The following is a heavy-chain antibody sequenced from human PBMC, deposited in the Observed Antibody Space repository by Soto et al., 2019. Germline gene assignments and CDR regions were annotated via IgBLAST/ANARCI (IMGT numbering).Heavy chain of an antibody. CDR3: AREIQPYYYDSSGYYYVKKWFDP. D-gene: IGHD3-22*01. CDR1: GGSISSGDYY. J-gene: IGHJ5*02. Sequence: KASETLSLTCTASGGSISSGDYYWSWIRQPPGKGLEWIGYIYYSGSTYYNPSLKSRVTISVDTSKNQFSLKLSSVTAADTAVYYCAREIQPYYYDSSGYYYVKKWFDPWGQGTLVTVSS. V-gene: IGHV4-30-4*01. CDR2: IYYSGST.